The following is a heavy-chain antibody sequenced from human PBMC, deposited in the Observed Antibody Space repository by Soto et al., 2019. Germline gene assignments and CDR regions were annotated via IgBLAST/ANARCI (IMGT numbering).Heavy chain of an antibody. D-gene: IGHD3-10*01. CDR2: ISYDGSNK. V-gene: IGHV3-30*18. CDR1: GFTFSSYG. Sequence: PGGSLRLSCAASGFTFSSYGMHWVRQAPGKGLEWVAVISYDGSNKYYADSVKGRFTISRDNSKNTLYLQMNSLRAEDTALYYCAKDLGKYYGSGSYHGPQRYYYYGMDVWGQGTTVTVSS. CDR3: AKDLGKYYGSGSYHGPQRYYYYGMDV. J-gene: IGHJ6*02.